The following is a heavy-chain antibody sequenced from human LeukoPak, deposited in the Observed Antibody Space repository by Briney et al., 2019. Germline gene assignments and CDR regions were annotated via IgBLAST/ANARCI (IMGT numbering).Heavy chain of an antibody. D-gene: IGHD1-26*01. CDR1: GYIFTGYY. V-gene: IGHV1-2*02. CDR2: IDPNSGGT. Sequence: ASVKVSCKTSGYIFTGYYIYWGRQAPGQGFEWMGWIDPNSGGTNSSQKFQDRVSMARDTSVSTAYMELSRLRSDDTAIYFCTRKGRSTLDYWGQGTLVTLSS. CDR3: TRKGRSTLDY. J-gene: IGHJ4*02.